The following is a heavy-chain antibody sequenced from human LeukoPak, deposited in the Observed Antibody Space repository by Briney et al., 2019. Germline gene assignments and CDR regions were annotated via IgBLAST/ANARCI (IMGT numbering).Heavy chain of an antibody. Sequence: GGSLRLSCAASGFTFSSYEMNWVRQAPGKGLEWVSYISSSGSTIYYADSVKGRFTISRDNAKNSLYLQMNSLRVEDTAVYYCASNPAMATSYWGQGTLVTVSS. CDR2: ISSSGSTI. CDR1: GFTFSSYE. V-gene: IGHV3-48*03. J-gene: IGHJ4*02. CDR3: ASNPAMATSY. D-gene: IGHD2-2*01.